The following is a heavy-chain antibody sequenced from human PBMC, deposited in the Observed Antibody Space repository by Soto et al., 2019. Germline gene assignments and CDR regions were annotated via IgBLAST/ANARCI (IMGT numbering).Heavy chain of an antibody. CDR1: GYTFTSYG. D-gene: IGHD2-15*01. Sequence: QVQLVQSGAEVKKPGASVKVSCKASGYTFTSYGISWGRQAPGQGLEWMGWISAYNGNTNYAQKLQGRVTMTKDTSTSTAYMELRSLRYDATAVYYCASFGYCSGGSCYGSVSCGQGTLVTVSA. V-gene: IGHV1-18*04. J-gene: IGHJ5*02. CDR2: ISAYNGNT. CDR3: ASFGYCSGGSCYGSVS.